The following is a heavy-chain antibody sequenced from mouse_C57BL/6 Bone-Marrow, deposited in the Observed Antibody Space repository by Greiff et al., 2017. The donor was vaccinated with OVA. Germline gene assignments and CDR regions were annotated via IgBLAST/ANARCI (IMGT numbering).Heavy chain of an antibody. V-gene: IGHV5-6*01. D-gene: IGHD2-5*01. CDR2: ISSGGSYT. Sequence: EVQGVESGGDLVKPGGSLKLSCAASGFTFSSYGMSWVRQTPDKRLEWVATISSGGSYTYYPDSVKGRFTISRDNAKNTLYRQMSSLKSEDTAMYYCARHEGGYSNYVGYWGQGTTLTVSS. CDR3: ARHEGGYSNYVGY. J-gene: IGHJ2*01. CDR1: GFTFSSYG.